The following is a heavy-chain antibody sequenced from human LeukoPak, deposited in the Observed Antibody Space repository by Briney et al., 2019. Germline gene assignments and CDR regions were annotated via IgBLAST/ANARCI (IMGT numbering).Heavy chain of an antibody. V-gene: IGHV4-38-2*02. CDR1: GYSISSGFY. CDR2: IVPVHGGNT. Sequence: PSETLSLTCTVSGYSISSGFYWAWIRQPPGKGLKWIGNIVPVHGGNTKYSSSLKGRVTISADTSKNQFSLKLSSVTAADTAVYFCATIRGVLREDSVGDYYGPAAYFQDWGPGTLVTVSS. CDR3: ATIRGVLREDSVGDYYGPAAYFQD. D-gene: IGHD3-22*01. J-gene: IGHJ1*01.